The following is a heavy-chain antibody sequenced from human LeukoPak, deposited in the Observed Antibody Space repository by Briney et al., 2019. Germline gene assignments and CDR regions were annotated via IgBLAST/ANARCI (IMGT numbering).Heavy chain of an antibody. CDR3: ATSAGYSSSWQTPNAY. V-gene: IGHV3-30*02. CDR1: GFTFSSYG. D-gene: IGHD6-13*01. CDR2: IRYDGSNK. J-gene: IGHJ4*02. Sequence: GGSLRLSCAASGFTFSSYGMHWVRQAPGKGLEWVAFIRYDGSNKYYADSVKGRFTISRDNSKNTLYLQMNSLRAEDTAVYYCATSAGYSSSWQTPNAYWGQGTLVTVSS.